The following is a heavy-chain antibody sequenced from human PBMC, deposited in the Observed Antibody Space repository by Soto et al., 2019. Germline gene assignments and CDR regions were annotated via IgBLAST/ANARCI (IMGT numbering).Heavy chain of an antibody. D-gene: IGHD4-17*01. CDR2: IYYSGST. J-gene: IGHJ4*02. Sequence: PSETLSLTCTVSGGSISSGGYYWSWIRQPPGKGLEWIGYIYYSGSTNYDPSLKSRVTISVDTSKNQFSLKLSSVTAADTAVYYCANYPTTVTSDYWGQGTLVTVSS. CDR3: ANYPTTVTSDY. V-gene: IGHV4-61*08. CDR1: GGSISSGGYY.